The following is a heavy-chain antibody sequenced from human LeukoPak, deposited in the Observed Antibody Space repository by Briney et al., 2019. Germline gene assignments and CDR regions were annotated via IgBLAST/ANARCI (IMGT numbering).Heavy chain of an antibody. CDR2: IYYSGST. CDR3: ARAGTMVRGVIWFDP. V-gene: IGHV4-59*01. D-gene: IGHD3-10*01. J-gene: IGHJ5*02. CDR1: GGSISSYY. Sequence: SETLSLTCTVSGGSISSYYWSWIRQPPGKGLEWIGCIYYSGSTNYNPSLKSRVTISVDTSKNQFSLKLSSVTAADTAVYYCARAGTMVRGVIWFDPWRQGTLVTVSS.